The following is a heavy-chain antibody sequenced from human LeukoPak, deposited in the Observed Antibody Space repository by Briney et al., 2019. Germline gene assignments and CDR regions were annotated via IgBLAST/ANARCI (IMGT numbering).Heavy chain of an antibody. V-gene: IGHV3-23*01. CDR3: AKGVRWDSSSYFDY. Sequence: GGSLRLSCAASGFTFSSYAMHWVRQAPGKGLEWVSIIGGSSTSRYYADSVKGRFTISRDNSNNTLYLQMNSLRPEDTAIYYCAKGVRWDSSSYFDYWGQGTLVTVSS. J-gene: IGHJ4*02. D-gene: IGHD1-26*01. CDR1: GFTFSSYA. CDR2: IGGSSTSR.